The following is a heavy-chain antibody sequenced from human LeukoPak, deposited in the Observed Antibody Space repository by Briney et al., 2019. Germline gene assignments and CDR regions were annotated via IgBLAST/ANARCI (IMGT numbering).Heavy chain of an antibody. D-gene: IGHD6-19*01. J-gene: IGHJ4*02. CDR1: GGSISSSSYY. CDR2: IYYSGST. CDR3: ARVDVVAGTTFDY. V-gene: IGHV4-61*01. Sequence: SETLSLTCTVSGGSISSSSYYWSWIRQPLGKGLEWIGYIYYSGSTNYNPSLKSRVTISVDTSKNQFSLKLSSVTAADTAVYYCARVDVVAGTTFDYWGQGTLVTVSS.